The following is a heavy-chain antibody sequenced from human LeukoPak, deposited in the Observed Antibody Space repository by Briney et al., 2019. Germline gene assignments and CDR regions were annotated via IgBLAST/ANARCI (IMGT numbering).Heavy chain of an antibody. D-gene: IGHD3-9*01. J-gene: IGHJ5*02. CDR1: GFTVSSNY. CDR2: IAYDGRDK. Sequence: GGSLRLSCAASGFTVSSNYMSWVRQAPGKGLEWVAVIAYDGRDKYYADSVKGRFTISRDNSKNTLYLQMNSLRAEDTAVYYCAIPDILTGNHWGQGTLVTVSS. CDR3: AIPDILTGNH. V-gene: IGHV3-30*03.